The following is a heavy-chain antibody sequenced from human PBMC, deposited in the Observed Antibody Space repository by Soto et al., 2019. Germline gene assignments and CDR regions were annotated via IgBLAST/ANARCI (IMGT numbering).Heavy chain of an antibody. V-gene: IGHV3-21*01. Sequence: PGGSLRLSCAASGFTFSSYSMNWVRQAPGKGLEWVSSISSSSSYIYYADSVKGRFTISRDNAKNSLYLQMNSLRAEDTAVYYCARAGGGSGSYYNGPVGGGMDVWGQGTTVTVSS. CDR3: ARAGGGSGSYYNGPVGGGMDV. CDR1: GFTFSSYS. J-gene: IGHJ6*02. CDR2: ISSSSSYI. D-gene: IGHD3-10*01.